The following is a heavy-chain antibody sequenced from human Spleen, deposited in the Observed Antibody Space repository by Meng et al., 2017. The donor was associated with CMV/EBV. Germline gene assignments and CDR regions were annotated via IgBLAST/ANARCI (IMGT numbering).Heavy chain of an antibody. J-gene: IGHJ5*02. Sequence: SGFTVSSNYMSWVRQAPGKGLEWVSVIYSGGSTYYADSVKGRFTISRDNSKNTLYLQMNSLRAEDTAVYYCARVQGSVLVGANWFDPWGQGTLVTVSS. CDR1: GFTVSSNY. CDR3: ARVQGSVLVGANWFDP. D-gene: IGHD1-26*01. V-gene: IGHV3-53*01. CDR2: IYSGGST.